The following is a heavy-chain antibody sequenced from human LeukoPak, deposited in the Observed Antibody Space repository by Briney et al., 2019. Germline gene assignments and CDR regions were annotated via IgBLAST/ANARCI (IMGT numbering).Heavy chain of an antibody. V-gene: IGHV1-69*05. Sequence: GASVKVSCKASGGTFSSYAISWVRQAPGQGLEWMGRIIPIFGTANYAQKFQGRVTITTDESTSTAYMELSSLRSEDTAVYYCARDSATVVVVAADNWFDPWGQGTLVTVSS. CDR2: IIPIFGTA. D-gene: IGHD2-15*01. J-gene: IGHJ5*02. CDR1: GGTFSSYA. CDR3: ARDSATVVVVAADNWFDP.